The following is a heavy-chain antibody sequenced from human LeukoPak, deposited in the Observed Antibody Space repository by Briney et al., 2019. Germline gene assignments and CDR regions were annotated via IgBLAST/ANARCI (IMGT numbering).Heavy chain of an antibody. V-gene: IGHV3-33*01. CDR3: AGDRLTTVTTFHFDY. CDR1: GFTFSTYA. Sequence: GRSLSLSCAASGFTFSTYAMHWVRQAPGKGLEWVAVIWYDRTNKYYADSVKGRFTISRDNSKNTLYPQMSSLRAEDTAVYYCAGDRLTTVTTFHFDYWGQGTLVTVSS. D-gene: IGHD4-17*01. J-gene: IGHJ4*02. CDR2: IWYDRTNK.